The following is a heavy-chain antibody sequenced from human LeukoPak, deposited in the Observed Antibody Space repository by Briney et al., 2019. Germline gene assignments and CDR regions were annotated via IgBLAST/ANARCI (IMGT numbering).Heavy chain of an antibody. CDR3: AKANDFWSGYFDY. Sequence: GGSLRLSCAASGFTFSSYAMSWVRQAPGKGLEWVSAISGSGGSTYYADSVKGRFTISRDNSKNMLYLQMNSLRAEDTAVYYCAKANDFWSGYFDYWGQGTLVTVSS. J-gene: IGHJ4*02. D-gene: IGHD3-3*01. CDR1: GFTFSSYA. CDR2: ISGSGGST. V-gene: IGHV3-23*01.